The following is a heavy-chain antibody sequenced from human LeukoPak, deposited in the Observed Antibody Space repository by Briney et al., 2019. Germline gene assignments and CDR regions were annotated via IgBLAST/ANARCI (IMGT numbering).Heavy chain of an antibody. CDR1: GFTFSNHG. J-gene: IGHJ5*02. D-gene: IGHD3-10*01. Sequence: GGSLRLSCVASGFTFSNHGMHWVRQAPGKGLEWVSFIGYDGSNKYYADSVKGRFTISRDNSKNTLYLQMHSLRAEDTAVYYCARVSVYYYDSPAWGQGTLVTVSS. CDR3: ARVSVYYYDSPA. V-gene: IGHV3-30*02. CDR2: IGYDGSNK.